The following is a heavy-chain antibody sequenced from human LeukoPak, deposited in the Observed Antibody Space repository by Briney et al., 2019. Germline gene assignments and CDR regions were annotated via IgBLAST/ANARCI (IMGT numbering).Heavy chain of an antibody. CDR2: ISSSSSYM. J-gene: IGHJ4*02. D-gene: IGHD6-19*01. CDR3: ARYIKGLYSSGIDY. V-gene: IGHV3-21*04. Sequence: GGSLRLSCVGSGFSFNTYTMNWVRQAPGKGLEWVSCISSSSSYMYYADSVRGRFTISRDNAKNSLYLQMNSLRAEDTAVYYCARYIKGLYSSGIDYWGQGTLVTVSS. CDR1: GFSFNTYT.